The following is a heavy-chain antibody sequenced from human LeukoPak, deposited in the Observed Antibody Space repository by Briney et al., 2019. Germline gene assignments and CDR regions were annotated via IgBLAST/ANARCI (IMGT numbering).Heavy chain of an antibody. J-gene: IGHJ3*02. CDR1: GGSISSGGYY. CDR3: ARDLRIFGVVIPRGASDI. V-gene: IGHV4-31*03. D-gene: IGHD3-3*01. CDR2: IYYSGST. Sequence: PSETLSLTCTVSGGSISSGGYYWSWIRQHPGKGLEWIGYIYYSGSTYYNPSLKSRLTISADTSKNQFSLKLSSVTAADTAVYYCARDLRIFGVVIPRGASDIWGQGTMVTVSS.